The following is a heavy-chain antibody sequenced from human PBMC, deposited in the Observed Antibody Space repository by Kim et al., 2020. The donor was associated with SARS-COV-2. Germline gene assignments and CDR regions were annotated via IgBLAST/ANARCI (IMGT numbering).Heavy chain of an antibody. V-gene: IGHV1-69*01. Sequence: GTANYAQKFQGRVTITADESTSTAYMELSSLRSEDTAVYYCASAVGADDYWGQGTLVTVSS. J-gene: IGHJ4*02. CDR3: ASAVGADDY. CDR2: GTA. D-gene: IGHD1-26*01.